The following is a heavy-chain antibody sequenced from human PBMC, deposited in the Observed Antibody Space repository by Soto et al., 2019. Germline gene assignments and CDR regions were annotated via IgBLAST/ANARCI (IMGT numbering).Heavy chain of an antibody. CDR2: TSYDENYK. D-gene: IGHD2-15*01. V-gene: IGHV3-30*04. CDR3: ARQGGSAGIWYFDY. CDR1: GFTFSGYA. Sequence: QVHLVESGGGVVQPGRYLRLSCAASGFTFSGYAMHWVRQAPGKGLEWVEATSYDENYKYYADSVKGRFTISRDNSKNTLFLQMNSLRTEDTVVYYCARQGGSAGIWYFDYWGQGSLVTVSS. J-gene: IGHJ4*02.